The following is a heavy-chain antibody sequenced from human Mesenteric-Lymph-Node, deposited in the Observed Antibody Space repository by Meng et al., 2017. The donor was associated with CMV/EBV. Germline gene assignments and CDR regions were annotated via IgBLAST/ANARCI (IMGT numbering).Heavy chain of an antibody. CDR3: AKDSRRYCSSTSCFHYFDY. CDR1: GFTFSSYG. V-gene: IGHV3-33*06. J-gene: IGHJ4*02. CDR2: IWYDGSNK. D-gene: IGHD2-2*01. Sequence: GGSLRLSCAASGFTFSSYGMHWVRQAPGKGLEWVAVIWYDGSNKYYADSVKGRFTISRDNSKNTLYLQMNSLRAEDTAVYYCAKDSRRYCSSTSCFHYFDYWGQGTLVTVSS.